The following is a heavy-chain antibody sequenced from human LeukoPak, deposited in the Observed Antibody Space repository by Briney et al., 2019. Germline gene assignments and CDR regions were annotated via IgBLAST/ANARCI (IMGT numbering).Heavy chain of an antibody. CDR3: ARDRQGALKRMNWFDP. Sequence: SETLSDTCTVSGGSISSGGYYWSWIRQHPGKGLEWIGYIYYSGSTYYNPSLKSRVTISVDTSKNQFSLKLSSVTAADTAVYYCARDRQGALKRMNWFDPWGQGTLVTVSS. J-gene: IGHJ5*02. CDR1: GGSISSGGYY. V-gene: IGHV4-31*03. CDR2: IYYSGST. D-gene: IGHD1-26*01.